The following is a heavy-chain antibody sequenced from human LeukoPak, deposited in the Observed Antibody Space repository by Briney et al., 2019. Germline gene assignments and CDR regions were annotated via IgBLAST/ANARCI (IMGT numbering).Heavy chain of an antibody. D-gene: IGHD3-22*01. J-gene: IGHJ4*02. CDR3: ARRSGSLNYYDSSGDDY. CDR1: GGSFSGYY. CDR2: INHSGST. Sequence: SETLSLTCAVYGGSFSGYYWSWIRQPPGKGLEWIGEINHSGSTNYNPSLKSRVTISVDTSKNQFSLKLSSVTAADTAVYYCARRSGSLNYYDSSGDDYWGQGTLVTVSS. V-gene: IGHV4-34*01.